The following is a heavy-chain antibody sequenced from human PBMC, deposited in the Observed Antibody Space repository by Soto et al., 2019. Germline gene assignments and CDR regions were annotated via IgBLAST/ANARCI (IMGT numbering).Heavy chain of an antibody. Sequence: HPGGSLRLSCAASGFTFSSYGMHWVRQAPGKGLEWVAVIWYDGSNKYYADSVKGRFTISRDNSKNTLYLQMNSLRAEDTAVYYCARPSFDSSANHYWYFDLWGRGTLVTVSS. D-gene: IGHD3-22*01. V-gene: IGHV3-33*01. CDR3: ARPSFDSSANHYWYFDL. CDR1: GFTFSSYG. CDR2: IWYDGSNK. J-gene: IGHJ2*01.